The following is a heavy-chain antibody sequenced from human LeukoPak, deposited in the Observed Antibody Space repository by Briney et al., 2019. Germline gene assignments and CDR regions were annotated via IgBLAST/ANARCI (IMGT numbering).Heavy chain of an antibody. CDR3: ARDIRRDGYNYHWYFDL. V-gene: IGHV4-30-2*01. J-gene: IGHJ2*01. Sequence: SETLPLTCTVSGGSISSGGYYWSWIRQPPGKGLEWIGYIYHSGSTYYNPSLRSRVTISVDTSKNQFSLKLSSVTAADTAVYYCARDIRRDGYNYHWYFDLWGRGTLVTVSS. CDR2: IYHSGST. D-gene: IGHD5-24*01. CDR1: GGSISSGGYY.